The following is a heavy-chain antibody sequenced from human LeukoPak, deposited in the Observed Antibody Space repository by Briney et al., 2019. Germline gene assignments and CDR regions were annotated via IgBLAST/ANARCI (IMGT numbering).Heavy chain of an antibody. CDR1: GDSLSSNSAA. D-gene: IGHD2-15*01. V-gene: IGHV6-1*01. Sequence: SQTLSLTCAISGDSLSSNSAAWHWLRQSPSRGLEWLGRTYYRSKLYNDYAVSVKSLITINPDTSKNQFSLQLNSLTPEDTAVYYCARGFYCSGGSCYSGWFDPWGQGTLVTVSS. J-gene: IGHJ5*02. CDR3: ARGFYCSGGSCYSGWFDP. CDR2: TYYRSKLYN.